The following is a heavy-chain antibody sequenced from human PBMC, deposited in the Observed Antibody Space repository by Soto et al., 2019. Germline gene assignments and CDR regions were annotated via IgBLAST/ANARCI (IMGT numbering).Heavy chain of an antibody. CDR1: GFSLSTSGMR. CDR2: IDWDDDK. J-gene: IGHJ5*02. CDR3: ARSIVAAGNRWFDP. D-gene: IGHD6-13*01. Sequence: SGPTLVNPTQTLTLTCTFSGFSLSTSGMRVSWIRQLPGKALEWLARIDWDDDKLYSTSLKTRLTISKDTSKNQVVLTMTNMDPADTATYYCARSIVAAGNRWFDPWGQGTLVTVSS. V-gene: IGHV2-70*04.